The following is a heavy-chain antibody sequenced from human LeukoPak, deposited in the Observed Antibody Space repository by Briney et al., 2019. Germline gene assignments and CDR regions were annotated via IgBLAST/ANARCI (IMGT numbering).Heavy chain of an antibody. CDR3: AGCIAVAGSAFDY. D-gene: IGHD6-19*01. Sequence: SETLSLTSTVSGGSISSYYCSWIRQPPGKGLEWIGYISYSGSTNYNPSLKSRVTISVDTSKNQFSLKLSSVTAADTAVYYCAGCIAVAGSAFDYWGQGTLVTVSS. CDR2: ISYSGST. J-gene: IGHJ4*02. CDR1: GGSISSYY. V-gene: IGHV4-59*01.